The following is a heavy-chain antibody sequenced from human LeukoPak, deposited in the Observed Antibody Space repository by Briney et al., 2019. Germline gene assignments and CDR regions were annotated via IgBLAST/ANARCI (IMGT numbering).Heavy chain of an antibody. J-gene: IGHJ6*03. Sequence: SETLSLTCAVYGGSFSGYYWSWIRQPPGKGLEWIGEINHSGSTNYNPSLKSRVTISVDTSKNQFSLKLSSVTAADTAVYYCARRGGSGSKFKHYYYYYYYMDVWGKGTTVTISS. CDR3: ARRGGSGSKFKHYYYYYYYMDV. V-gene: IGHV4-34*01. CDR2: INHSGST. CDR1: GGSFSGYY. D-gene: IGHD3-10*01.